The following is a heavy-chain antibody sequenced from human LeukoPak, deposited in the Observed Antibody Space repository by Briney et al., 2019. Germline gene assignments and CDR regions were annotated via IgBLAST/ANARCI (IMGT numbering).Heavy chain of an antibody. V-gene: IGHV3-15*01. CDR2: IKSKTDGGTT. D-gene: IGHD3-22*01. J-gene: IGHJ5*02. CDR3: TTLYYYDSSGPPP. Sequence: GGSLRLSCAASGFTFSNAWMSWVRQAPGKGLEWVGRIKSKTDGGTTDYAAPVKGRFTISRDDSKNTLYLQMNSLKTEDTAVYYCTTLYYYDSSGPPPWGQGTLVTVSS. CDR1: GFTFSNAW.